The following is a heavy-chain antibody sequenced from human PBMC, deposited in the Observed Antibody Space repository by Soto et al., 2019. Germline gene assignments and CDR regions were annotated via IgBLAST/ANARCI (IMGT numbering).Heavy chain of an antibody. V-gene: IGHV3-7*05. D-gene: IGHD3-22*01. CDR3: ARDAGGYYFNY. CDR2: INQDGSEK. CDR1: GFTFSSYW. J-gene: IGHJ4*02. Sequence: GGSLRLSCATSGFTFSSYWLSWVRQAPGKGLEWVANINQDGSEKYYVDSVRGRFTISRDNAKNSLYLQMNSLRAEDTAVYYCARDAGGYYFNYWGQGTLVTVSS.